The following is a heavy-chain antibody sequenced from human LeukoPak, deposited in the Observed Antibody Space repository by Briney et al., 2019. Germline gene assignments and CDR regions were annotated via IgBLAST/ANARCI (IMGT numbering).Heavy chain of an antibody. CDR2: ISSSSGYI. CDR3: ARVVGYSSIGY. V-gene: IGHV3-21*01. D-gene: IGHD6-13*01. J-gene: IGHJ4*02. Sequence: PGGSLRLSCAASGFTFSSYSMNWVRQAPGKGLEWVSSISSSSGYIYYADSVKGRFTISRDNAKNSLYQQMNSLRAEDTAVYYCARVVGYSSIGYWGQGTLVTVSS. CDR1: GFTFSSYS.